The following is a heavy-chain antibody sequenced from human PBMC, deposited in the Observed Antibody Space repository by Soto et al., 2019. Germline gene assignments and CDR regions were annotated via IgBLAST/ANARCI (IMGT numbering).Heavy chain of an antibody. CDR3: TTDSKAVWGAAFDI. Sequence: PGGSLRLSCAASGFTFSNAWMSWVRQAPGKGLEWVGRIKSKTDGGTTDYAAPVKGRFTISRDDSKNTLYLQMNSLKTEDTAVHYCTTDSKAVWGAAFDIWGQGTMVTVSS. V-gene: IGHV3-15*01. J-gene: IGHJ3*02. D-gene: IGHD3-16*01. CDR2: IKSKTDGGTT. CDR1: GFTFSNAW.